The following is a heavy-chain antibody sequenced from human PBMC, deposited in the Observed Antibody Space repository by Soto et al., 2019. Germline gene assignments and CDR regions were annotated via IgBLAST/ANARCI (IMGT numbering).Heavy chain of an antibody. V-gene: IGHV1-69*01. J-gene: IGHJ4*02. Sequence: QVQLVQSGAEVKKPGSSVKVSCKASGGTFSSYAISWVRQAPGQGLEWMGGIIPIFGTANYAQKFQGRATITADESTSTAYMELSSLRSEDTAVYYCARVRYYYDSSGYVEDYWGQGTLVTVSS. D-gene: IGHD3-22*01. CDR3: ARVRYYYDSSGYVEDY. CDR1: GGTFSSYA. CDR2: IIPIFGTA.